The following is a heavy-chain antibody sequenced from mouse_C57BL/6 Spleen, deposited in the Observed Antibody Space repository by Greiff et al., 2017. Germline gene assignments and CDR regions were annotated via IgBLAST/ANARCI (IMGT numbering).Heavy chain of an antibody. CDR3: ARHDSNYSFAY. D-gene: IGHD2-5*01. CDR2: ISSGSSTI. CDR1: GFTFSDYG. J-gene: IGHJ3*01. V-gene: IGHV5-17*01. Sequence: DVKLVESGGGLVKPGGSLKLSCAASGFTFSDYGMHWVRQAPEKGLEWVAYISSGSSTIYYADTVKGRFTISRDNAKNTLFLQLTSLRSEDTAMYYCARHDSNYSFAYWGQGTLVTVSA.